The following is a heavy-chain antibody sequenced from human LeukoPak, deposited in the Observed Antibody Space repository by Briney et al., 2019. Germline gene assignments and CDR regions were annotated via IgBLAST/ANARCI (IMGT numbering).Heavy chain of an antibody. CDR3: ATALKWELPSFDY. Sequence: ASVKVSCKASGGTFSNYGIIWARQAPGQGLEWMGIINPSGGSTSYAQKFQGRVTMTRDTSISTAYMELSRLRSDDTAVYYCATALKWELPSFDYWGQGTLVTVSS. CDR1: GGTFSNYG. V-gene: IGHV1-46*01. CDR2: INPSGGST. J-gene: IGHJ4*02. D-gene: IGHD1-26*01.